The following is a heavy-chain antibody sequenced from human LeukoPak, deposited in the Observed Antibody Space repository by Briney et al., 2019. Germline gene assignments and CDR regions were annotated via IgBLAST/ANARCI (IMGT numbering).Heavy chain of an antibody. CDR2: IYYSGST. Sequence: SETLSLSCTVSGGYNSNYYWNWLRQPPGKGLEWIGYIYYSGSTNYNPSLKSRVTISIDTSKNQFSLRLTSVTAAETAVYYCARGFDSKSTYFDYWGEGTLVTVSS. D-gene: IGHD5-12*01. CDR1: GGYNSNYY. V-gene: IGHV4-59*01. J-gene: IGHJ4*02. CDR3: ARGFDSKSTYFDY.